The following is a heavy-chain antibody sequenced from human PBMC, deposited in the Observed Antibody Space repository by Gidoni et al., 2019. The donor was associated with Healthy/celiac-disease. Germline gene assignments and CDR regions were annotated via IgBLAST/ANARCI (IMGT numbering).Heavy chain of an antibody. J-gene: IGHJ6*02. D-gene: IGHD3-10*01. CDR2: IGTAGDT. CDR3: ARDKLVRGVSPAGVYYYYYGMDV. Sequence: EVQLVESGGGLVQPGGSLRLSCAASGFTFSSYDMHWVRQATGKGLEWVSAIGTAGDTYYPGSVKGRFTISRENAKNSLYLQMNSLRAGDTAVYYCARDKLVRGVSPAGVYYYYYGMDVWGQGTTVTVSS. CDR1: GFTFSSYD. V-gene: IGHV3-13*04.